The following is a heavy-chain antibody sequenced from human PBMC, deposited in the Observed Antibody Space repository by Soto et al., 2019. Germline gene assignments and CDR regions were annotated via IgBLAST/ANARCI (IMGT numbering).Heavy chain of an antibody. Sequence: QITLKESGPTLVKPTQTLTLTCTFSGFSLSTSGVGVGWIRQPPGKALERLALIYWDDDKRYSPSLKSRLTITKDRSKNQVVLTMANMDPVDTATYYCARDSFGSSRYGMDVWGQGTTVTVSS. J-gene: IGHJ6*02. D-gene: IGHD6-13*01. CDR1: GFSLSTSGVG. V-gene: IGHV2-5*02. CDR3: ARDSFGSSRYGMDV. CDR2: IYWDDDK.